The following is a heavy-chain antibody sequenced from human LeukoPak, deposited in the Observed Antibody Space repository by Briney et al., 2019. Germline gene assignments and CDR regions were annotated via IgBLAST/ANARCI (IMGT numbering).Heavy chain of an antibody. D-gene: IGHD6-19*01. Sequence: ASVKVSCKASGGTFSSYVISWVRQAPGQGLEWMGGIIPIFGTANYAQKFQGRVTITTDESTSTAYMELSSLRSEDTAVYYCARAARSSGPAYYYYMDVWGKGTTVTVSS. CDR3: ARAARSSGPAYYYYMDV. CDR2: IIPIFGTA. J-gene: IGHJ6*03. CDR1: GGTFSSYV. V-gene: IGHV1-69*05.